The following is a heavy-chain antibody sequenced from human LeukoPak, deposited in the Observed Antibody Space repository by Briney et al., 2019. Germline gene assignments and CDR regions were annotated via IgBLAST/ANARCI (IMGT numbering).Heavy chain of an antibody. J-gene: IGHJ4*02. Sequence: PSETLSLTCTVSGGSISSYYWSWIRQPPGKGLEWIGFIHYSGSPKYNPSLKSRVTISVDTSKNQSSLRLSSVTAADTAVYYCARHGGYSSSALFDYWGQGILVTVSS. CDR1: GGSISSYY. CDR2: IHYSGSP. D-gene: IGHD6-13*01. V-gene: IGHV4-59*01. CDR3: ARHGGYSSSALFDY.